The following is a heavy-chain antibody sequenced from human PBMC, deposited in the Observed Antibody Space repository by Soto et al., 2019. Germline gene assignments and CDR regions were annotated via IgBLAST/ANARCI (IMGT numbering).Heavy chain of an antibody. CDR1: GFTFSSYA. V-gene: IGHV3-23*01. D-gene: IGHD1-26*01. CDR3: AKDWISGSYYYYYYGMDV. J-gene: IGHJ6*02. CDR2: ISGSGGST. Sequence: GGSLRLSCAASGFTFSSYAMTWVRQAQGKGLEWVSAISGSGGSTYYADSVKGRFTISRDNSKNTLYLQMNSLRAEDTAVYYCAKDWISGSYYYYYYGMDVWGQGTTVTVSS.